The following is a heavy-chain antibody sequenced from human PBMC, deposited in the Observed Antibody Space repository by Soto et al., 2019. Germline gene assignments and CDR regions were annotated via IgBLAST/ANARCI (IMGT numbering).Heavy chain of an antibody. CDR2: INPNSGGT. Sequence: GASVKVSCKASGYTFTGYHMHWVRQAPGQGLEWMGWINPNSGGTNYAQKFQGWVTMTRDTSISTAYMELSRLRSDDTAVYYCARACSSTSCYPGYSSSSHYYYYGMDVWGQGTTVTVSS. V-gene: IGHV1-2*04. CDR3: ARACSSTSCYPGYSSSSHYYYYGMDV. D-gene: IGHD2-2*01. CDR1: GYTFTGYH. J-gene: IGHJ6*02.